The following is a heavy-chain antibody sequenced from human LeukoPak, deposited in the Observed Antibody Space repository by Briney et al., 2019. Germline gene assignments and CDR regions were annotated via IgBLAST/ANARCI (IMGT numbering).Heavy chain of an antibody. CDR2: IYYSGST. CDR3: ARVRSRNYGIDGFDY. J-gene: IGHJ4*02. CDR1: GGSISSYY. V-gene: IGHV4-59*01. D-gene: IGHD1-7*01. Sequence: SETLSLTCTVSGGSISSYYWSWIRQPPGKGLEWIGYIYYSGSTNYNPSLKSRVTISVDTSKNQFSLKLSSVTAADTAVYYCARVRSRNYGIDGFDYWGQGTLVTVSS.